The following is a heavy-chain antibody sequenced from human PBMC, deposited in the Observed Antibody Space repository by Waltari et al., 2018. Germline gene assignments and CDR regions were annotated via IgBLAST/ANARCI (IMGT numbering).Heavy chain of an antibody. V-gene: IGHV1-2*02. CDR2: INPNSGGT. J-gene: IGHJ6*02. CDR1: GYTFTGYY. Sequence: QVQLVQSGAEVKKPGASVKVSCKASGYTFTGYYMHWVRTAPGQGLEWMGWINPNSGGTNYAQKFQGRVTMTRDTSISTAYMELSRLRSDDTAVYYCARDSSGGGYYYGMDVWGQGTTVTVSS. D-gene: IGHD6-19*01. CDR3: ARDSSGGGYYYGMDV.